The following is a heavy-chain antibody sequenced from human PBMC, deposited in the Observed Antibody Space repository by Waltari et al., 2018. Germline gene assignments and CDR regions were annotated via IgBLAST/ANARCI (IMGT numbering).Heavy chain of an antibody. V-gene: IGHV1-69*01. CDR2: IIPSLGTA. CDR3: ARSPYSSGWYYFDY. Sequence: QVQRVQSGAEVKKPGSSVKVSCTASGGTFSSYAISWVRQAPGQGLGWMGGIIPSLGTANYAQKFQGRGAITADEATSTADMELSSLRSEDTAVYDCARSPYSSGWYYFDYWGQGTLVTVSS. CDR1: GGTFSSYA. D-gene: IGHD6-19*01. J-gene: IGHJ4*02.